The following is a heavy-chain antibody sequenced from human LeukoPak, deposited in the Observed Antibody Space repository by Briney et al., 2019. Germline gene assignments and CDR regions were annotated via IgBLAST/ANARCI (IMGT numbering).Heavy chain of an antibody. CDR2: IYTSGST. D-gene: IGHD5-24*01. Sequence: PSETLSLTCTVSGGSISSYYWSWIRQPAGKGLEWIGRIYTSGSTNYNPSLKSRVTMSVDTSKNQFSLKLSSVTAADTAVYYCARDGEMATITRAYFDYWGQGTLDTVSS. CDR3: ARDGEMATITRAYFDY. CDR1: GGSISSYY. V-gene: IGHV4-4*07. J-gene: IGHJ4*02.